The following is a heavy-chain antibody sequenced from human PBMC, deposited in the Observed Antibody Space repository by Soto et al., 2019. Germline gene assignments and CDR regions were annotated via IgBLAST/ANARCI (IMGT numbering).Heavy chain of an antibody. CDR3: ARDGGRHSGGIDY. CDR2: IIPIFGTA. V-gene: IGHV1-69*01. CDR1: GGTFSSYS. D-gene: IGHD1-26*01. Sequence: QVQLVQSGAEVKKPGSSVKVSCKASGGTFSSYSINWVRQAPGQGLEWMGEIIPIFGTANYAQKFQGRVTSTADESTSTAYMELSSLRSEDTAVYYCARDGGRHSGGIDYWGQGTQVTVSS. J-gene: IGHJ4*02.